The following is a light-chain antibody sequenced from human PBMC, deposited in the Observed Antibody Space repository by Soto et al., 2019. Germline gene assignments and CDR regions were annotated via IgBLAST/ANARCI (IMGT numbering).Light chain of an antibody. Sequence: DIQMTQSPSSLSASLGDRVTITCRASQSLSSYFNWSQQKPGKAPKLLIYDASSLKSGVPSRFSGSGSGTDFTLTISSLQPEDVATYYCQQGFSTPQAFGGGTKVEIK. CDR3: QQGFSTPQA. CDR2: DAS. CDR1: QSLSSY. V-gene: IGKV1-39*01. J-gene: IGKJ4*01.